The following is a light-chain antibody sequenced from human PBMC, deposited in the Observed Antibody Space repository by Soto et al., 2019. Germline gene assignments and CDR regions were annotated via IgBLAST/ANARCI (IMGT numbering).Light chain of an antibody. V-gene: IGLV2-14*01. CDR1: SSDVGGYNY. Sequence: QSVLAQPASVSGSPGQSITISCTGTSSDVGGYNYVSWYQQHPGKAPKLMIYEGSKRPSGVSNRFSGSKSGNTASLTISGLQAGDEADYYCTSYTSSNTPVFGTGTKVTVL. CDR2: EGS. J-gene: IGLJ1*01. CDR3: TSYTSSNTPV.